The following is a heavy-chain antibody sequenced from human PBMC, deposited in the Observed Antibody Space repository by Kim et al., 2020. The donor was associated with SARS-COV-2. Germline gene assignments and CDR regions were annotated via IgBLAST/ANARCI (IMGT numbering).Heavy chain of an antibody. D-gene: IGHD5-12*01. J-gene: IGHJ4*01. CDR1: GGSFSGYY. Sequence: SETLSLTCAVYGGSFSGYYWSWIRQPPGKGLEWIGEVHHSGTTNYNPSLKSRVTISVDTSKNQFSLRLTSVTAADAAVYYCARSFYERHDYALYWAQG. CDR3: ARSFYERHDYALY. CDR2: VHHSGTT. V-gene: IGHV4-34*01.